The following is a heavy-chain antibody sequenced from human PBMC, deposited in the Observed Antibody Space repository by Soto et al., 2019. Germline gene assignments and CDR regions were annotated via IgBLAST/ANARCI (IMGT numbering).Heavy chain of an antibody. V-gene: IGHV3-30-3*01. CDR1: GFTFSSYA. CDR2: ISYDGSNK. CDR3: ASHGQVVNS. J-gene: IGHJ4*02. Sequence: QVQLVESGGGVVQPGRSLRLSCAASGFTFSSYAMHWVRQAPGKGLEWVAVISYDGSNKYYADSVKGRFTISRDNSKNTLYLQMKSLRAEDTAVYYCASHGQVVNSWGQGTLVTVSS. D-gene: IGHD3-22*01.